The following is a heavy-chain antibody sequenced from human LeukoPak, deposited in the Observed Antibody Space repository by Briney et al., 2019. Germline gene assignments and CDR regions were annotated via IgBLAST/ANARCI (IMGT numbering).Heavy chain of an antibody. V-gene: IGHV3-23*01. CDR3: AKGRSGWYSDFDY. Sequence: GGSLRLSCAASGFTFSSYAMRWVRQAPGKGLEWVSAISGSGSSTYYADSVKGRFTISRDNSKNTLYLQMNSLRAEDTAVYYCAKGRSGWYSDFDYWGQGTLVTVSS. J-gene: IGHJ4*02. CDR1: GFTFSSYA. D-gene: IGHD6-19*01. CDR2: ISGSGSST.